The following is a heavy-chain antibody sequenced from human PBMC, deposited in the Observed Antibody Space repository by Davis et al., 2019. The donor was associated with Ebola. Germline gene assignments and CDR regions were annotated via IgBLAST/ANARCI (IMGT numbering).Heavy chain of an antibody. D-gene: IGHD1-1*01. CDR3: ARTLTTLY. V-gene: IGHV3-66*01. CDR2: IYSAGST. J-gene: IGHJ4*02. Sequence: GESLKISCAASGFSVSESYMTWVRQAPGKGLEWVSNIYSAGSTYYADSVKGRFTISRDDSKNTLFLHMSNLRVEDTAVYYCARTLTTLYWGQGTLVTVSS. CDR1: GFSVSESY.